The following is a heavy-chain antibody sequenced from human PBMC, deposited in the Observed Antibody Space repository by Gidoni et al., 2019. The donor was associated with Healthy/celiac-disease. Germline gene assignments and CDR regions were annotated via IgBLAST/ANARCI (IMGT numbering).Heavy chain of an antibody. CDR3: AKDIGAGAAEEGDYYYYGMDV. CDR1: GFTFYDYA. Sequence: EVQLVESGGGLVQPGGSLRISCAASGFTFYDYAIHWVRQAPGKGLEWVSGISWNSSSIGYADSVKVRFTISRDNAKNSLYLQMNSLRAEDKALYYCAKDIGAGAAEEGDYYYYGMDVWGQGTTVTVSS. CDR2: ISWNSSSI. D-gene: IGHD6-13*01. J-gene: IGHJ6*02. V-gene: IGHV3-9*01.